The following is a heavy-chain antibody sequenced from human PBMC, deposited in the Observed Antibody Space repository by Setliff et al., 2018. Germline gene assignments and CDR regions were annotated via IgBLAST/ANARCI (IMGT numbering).Heavy chain of an antibody. Sequence: ASVKVSCKTSGGTFNSYGIDWVRQAPGQGLEWMGWISAYNGNTNYAQKFQGRVTMTTDTSTSTAYMELRSLRSDDTAVYYCARVSEAAAAGFDYWGQGTLVTVSS. J-gene: IGHJ4*02. V-gene: IGHV1-18*01. CDR3: ARVSEAAAAGFDY. D-gene: IGHD6-13*01. CDR2: ISAYNGNT. CDR1: GGTFNSYG.